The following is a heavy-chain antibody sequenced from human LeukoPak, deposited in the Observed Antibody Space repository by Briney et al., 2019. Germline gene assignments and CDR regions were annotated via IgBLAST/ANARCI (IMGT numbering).Heavy chain of an antibody. V-gene: IGHV1-24*01. D-gene: IGHD6-19*01. J-gene: IGHJ4*02. CDR3: ASLFIAVANFDY. CDR2: FDPEDGET. Sequence: ASVKVSCKVSGYTLTELSMHWVRQAPGKGLEWMGGFDPEDGETIYAQKFQGRVTMTEDTSTDTAYTELSSLRSEDTVVYYCASLFIAVANFDYWGQGTLVTVSS. CDR1: GYTLTELS.